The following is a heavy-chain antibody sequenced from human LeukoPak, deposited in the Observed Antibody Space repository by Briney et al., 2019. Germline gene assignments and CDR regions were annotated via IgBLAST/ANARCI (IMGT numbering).Heavy chain of an antibody. V-gene: IGHV3-21*01. Sequence: GGSLRLSCAASGFTFSSDSMNSVRQAPGKRLGWVSSISSSVSYIYYAESVKGGFTISRDNAKNSLYLQMNSLRAEDTAVYYCARVSGYSYGYSYFDYWGQGTLVTVSS. D-gene: IGHD5-18*01. J-gene: IGHJ4*02. CDR3: ARVSGYSYGYSYFDY. CDR1: GFTFSSDS. CDR2: ISSSVSYI.